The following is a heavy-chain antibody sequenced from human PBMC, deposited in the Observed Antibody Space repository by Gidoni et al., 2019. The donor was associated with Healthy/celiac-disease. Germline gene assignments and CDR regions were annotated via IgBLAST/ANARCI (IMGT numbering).Heavy chain of an antibody. Sequence: QVQLQESGPGLVKSSQTLSLTCTVSGGPISSGGYYWSWIRQHPGKGLEWIGYIYYSGSTYYNPSLKSRVTISVDTSKNQFSLKLSSVTAADTAVYYCARGATTVTTYDYYYYMDVWGKGTTVTVSS. CDR1: GGPISSGGYY. D-gene: IGHD4-4*01. J-gene: IGHJ6*03. CDR3: ARGATTVTTYDYYYYMDV. CDR2: IYYSGST. V-gene: IGHV4-31*03.